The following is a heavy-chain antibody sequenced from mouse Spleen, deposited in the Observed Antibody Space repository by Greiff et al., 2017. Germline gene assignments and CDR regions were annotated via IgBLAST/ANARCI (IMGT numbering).Heavy chain of an antibody. J-gene: IGHJ2*01. CDR3: ARDGSTVPYYFDY. CDR2: IWAGGST. Sequence: QVQLQQSGPGLVAPSQSLSITCTVSGFSLTSYGVHWVRQPPGKGLEWLGVIWAGGSTNYNSALMSRLSISKDNSKSQVFLKMNSLQTDDTAMYYCARDGSTVPYYFDYWGQGTTLTVSS. V-gene: IGHV2-9*02. CDR1: GFSLTSYG. D-gene: IGHD1-1*01.